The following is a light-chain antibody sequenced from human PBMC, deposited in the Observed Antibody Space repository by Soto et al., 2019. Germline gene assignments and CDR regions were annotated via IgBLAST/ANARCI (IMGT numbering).Light chain of an antibody. CDR3: QQSYSSPPT. CDR2: AAS. Sequence: DIQMTQSPSSLSASVEDRVIITCRASQSISNHLNWYQQKPGKAPKLLIFAASSLQSGVPSRFSGSISGPDFTLTISSLQPEDFTTYYCQQSYSSPPTFGQGTKV. CDR1: QSISNH. V-gene: IGKV1-39*01. J-gene: IGKJ1*01.